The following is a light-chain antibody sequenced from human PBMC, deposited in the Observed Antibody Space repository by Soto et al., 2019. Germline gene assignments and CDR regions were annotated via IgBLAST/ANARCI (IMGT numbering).Light chain of an antibody. CDR2: GAS. Sequence: EIVLTQSPGTLSLSPGERATLSCRASQSVSSSHLAWYQQKPGQAPRLFMYGASNRATGIPDRFSGSGSGKDFTLSISRLEPEDFAVYYCQHYGNSPRTFGQGTKLEIK. CDR1: QSVSSSH. V-gene: IGKV3-20*01. CDR3: QHYGNSPRT. J-gene: IGKJ2*01.